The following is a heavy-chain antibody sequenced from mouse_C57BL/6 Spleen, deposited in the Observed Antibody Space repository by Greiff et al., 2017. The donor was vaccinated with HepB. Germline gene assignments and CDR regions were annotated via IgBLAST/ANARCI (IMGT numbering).Heavy chain of an antibody. Sequence: QVQLKQSGAELVKPGASVKMSCKASGYTFTSYWITWVKQRPGQGLEWIGDIYPGSGSTNYNEKFKSKATLTVDTSSSTAYMQLSSLTSEDSAVYYCAREGLYYGNWFAYWGQGTLVTVSA. CDR1: GYTFTSYW. V-gene: IGHV1-55*01. CDR2: IYPGSGST. CDR3: AREGLYYGNWFAY. D-gene: IGHD2-1*01. J-gene: IGHJ3*01.